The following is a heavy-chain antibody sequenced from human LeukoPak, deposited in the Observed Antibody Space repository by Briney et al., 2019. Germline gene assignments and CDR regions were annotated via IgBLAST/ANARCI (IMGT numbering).Heavy chain of an antibody. D-gene: IGHD3-22*01. Sequence: SETLSLTCAVYGGSFSGYYWSWIRQPPGKGLEWIGEINHSASTNYNPSLKSRVTISVDTSKNQFSLKLSSVPAADTAVYYCARGLYYYDRSGYSYWGQGTLVTVSS. CDR3: ARGLYYYDRSGYSY. V-gene: IGHV4-34*01. CDR1: GGSFSGYY. CDR2: INHSAST. J-gene: IGHJ4*02.